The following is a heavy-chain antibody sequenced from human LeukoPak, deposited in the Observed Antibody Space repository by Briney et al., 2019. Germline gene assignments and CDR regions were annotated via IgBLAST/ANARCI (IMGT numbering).Heavy chain of an antibody. CDR1: GFTFEDYA. Sequence: PGGSLRLSCTASGFTFEDYAMSWFRQAPGEGLEWVGFIRSRVYGGTTQYAASVKGRFTISRDDSKSIAYLQMNSLKIEDTAVYYCSRHSDSGDHKLDLWGQGTLVTVSS. CDR2: IRSRVYGGTT. V-gene: IGHV3-49*03. D-gene: IGHD4-17*01. J-gene: IGHJ5*02. CDR3: SRHSDSGDHKLDL.